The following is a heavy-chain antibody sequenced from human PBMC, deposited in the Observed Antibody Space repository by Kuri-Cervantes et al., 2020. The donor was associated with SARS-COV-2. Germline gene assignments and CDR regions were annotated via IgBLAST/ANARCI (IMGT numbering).Heavy chain of an antibody. J-gene: IGHJ4*02. CDR1: GYSISSGYY. CDR2: ICHSGST. Sequence: SETLSLTCAVSGYSISSGYYWGWIRQPPGKGLEWIGSICHSGSTYYNPSLKSRVTISVDTSKNQFSLKLSSVTAADTAVYYCADCSSTSCYTMSYFDYWGQGTLVTVSS. V-gene: IGHV4-38-2*01. D-gene: IGHD2-2*02. CDR3: ADCSSTSCYTMSYFDY.